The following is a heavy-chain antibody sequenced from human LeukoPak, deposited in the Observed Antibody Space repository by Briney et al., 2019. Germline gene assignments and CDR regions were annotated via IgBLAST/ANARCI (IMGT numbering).Heavy chain of an antibody. CDR1: GFLVNANH. CDR2: ISSTTNTR. D-gene: IGHD1-20*01. J-gene: IGHJ3*02. CDR3: ARDEYNWNVDAFDI. Sequence: GGSLRLSCAASGFLVNANHMNWVRQAPGKGLEWVSYISSTTNTRYYADSVKGRFTISRDNAKNSLYLQMNSLRAEDTAVYYCARDEYNWNVDAFDIWGQGTVVTVSS. V-gene: IGHV3-48*04.